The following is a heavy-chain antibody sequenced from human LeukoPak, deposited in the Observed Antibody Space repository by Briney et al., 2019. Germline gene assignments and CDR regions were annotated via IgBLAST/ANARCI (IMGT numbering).Heavy chain of an antibody. CDR1: GFTFSTYS. D-gene: IGHD7-27*01. Sequence: GGSLRLSCAASGFTFSTYSINWVRQAPGKGLEWVSYISGTYDIYYADSVRGRFTISRDNAKNSLYLQMNSLSAEDTAMYYCARDHNWGFDYWGQGTLVTVSS. J-gene: IGHJ4*02. CDR3: ARDHNWGFDY. CDR2: ISGTYDI. V-gene: IGHV3-48*01.